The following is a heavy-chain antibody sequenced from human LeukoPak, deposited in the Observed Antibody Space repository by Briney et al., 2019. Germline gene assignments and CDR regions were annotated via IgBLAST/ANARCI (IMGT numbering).Heavy chain of an antibody. CDR1: GFIFSSYG. D-gene: IGHD3-22*01. V-gene: IGHV3-30*18. Sequence: GGSLRLSCAASGFIFSSYGMHWVRQAPGKGLEWVAVISYDGSNKYYADSVKGRFTISRDNSKNTLYLQVNSLRAEDTAVYYCAKDGGSGYYYDYWGQGTLVTVPS. CDR3: AKDGGSGYYYDY. J-gene: IGHJ4*02. CDR2: ISYDGSNK.